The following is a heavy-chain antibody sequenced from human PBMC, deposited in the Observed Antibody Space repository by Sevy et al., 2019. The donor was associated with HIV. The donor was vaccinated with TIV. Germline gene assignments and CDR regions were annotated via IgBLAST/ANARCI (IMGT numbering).Heavy chain of an antibody. CDR2: TSYSGTT. J-gene: IGHJ4*02. CDR1: GDSINNYY. D-gene: IGHD2-2*02. V-gene: IGHV4-59*12. Sequence: SETLSLTCSVSGDSINNYYWSWIRQPPGKGLEWIGCTSYSGTTNYSPSLKRRVDISVDTSIHQFSLKINSVTAADTAVYYCARLRWDVVDAPGATPGCYFDSWGQGILVTVSS. CDR3: ARLRWDVVDAPGATPGCYFDS.